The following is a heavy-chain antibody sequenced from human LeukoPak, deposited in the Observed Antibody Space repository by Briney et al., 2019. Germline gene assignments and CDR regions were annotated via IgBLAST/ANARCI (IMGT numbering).Heavy chain of an antibody. Sequence: GGSLRLSCAASGFTFSDYSINWVRQAPGKGLEWVSSINPTSSSIYYADAVKGRFIISRDNAKSSLYLQMNSLRAEDTARYYCVRLRGNSDRSGYYYFYNYGGEGIQVTVYS. J-gene: IGHJ4*02. CDR2: INPTSSSI. CDR1: GFTFSDYS. D-gene: IGHD3-22*01. V-gene: IGHV3-21*01. CDR3: VRLRGNSDRSGYYYFYNY.